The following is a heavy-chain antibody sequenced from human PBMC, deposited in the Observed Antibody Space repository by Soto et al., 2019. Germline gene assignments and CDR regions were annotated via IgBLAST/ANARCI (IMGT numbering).Heavy chain of an antibody. CDR3: VRGVAVAGTRFRLSYGMDV. Sequence: QVQLVQSGAEVKKPGASVKVSCKASGYTFTSYAMHWVRQAPGQRLEWMGWINAGNGNTKYSQKFQGRVTITRDTSASTAYMELSSLRSEDTAVYYCVRGVAVAGTRFRLSYGMDVWGQGTTVTVSS. CDR1: GYTFTSYA. CDR2: INAGNGNT. V-gene: IGHV1-3*01. D-gene: IGHD6-19*01. J-gene: IGHJ6*02.